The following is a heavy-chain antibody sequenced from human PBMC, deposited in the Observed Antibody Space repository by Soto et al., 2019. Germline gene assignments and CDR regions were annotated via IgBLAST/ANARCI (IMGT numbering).Heavy chain of an antibody. Sequence: SETLSLTCTVSGGSISSGGYYWSWIRQHPGKGLEWIGYIYYSGSTYYNPSLKSRVTISVDTSKNQFSLKLSSVTAADTAVYYCAGFYDSSGYYEIRVGFDIWGQGTMVTVSS. CDR1: GGSISSGGYY. D-gene: IGHD3-22*01. CDR2: IYYSGST. V-gene: IGHV4-31*03. CDR3: AGFYDSSGYYEIRVGFDI. J-gene: IGHJ3*02.